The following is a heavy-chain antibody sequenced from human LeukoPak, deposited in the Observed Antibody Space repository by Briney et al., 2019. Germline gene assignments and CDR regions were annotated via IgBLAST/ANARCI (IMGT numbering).Heavy chain of an antibody. CDR3: ARALYDFWSGYYWYYGMDV. D-gene: IGHD3-3*01. J-gene: IGHJ6*02. V-gene: IGHV3-7*01. CDR2: IKEDGTRK. Sequence: GGSLRLSCAASGFTFSSHWMTWVRQAPGKGLEWVANIKEDGTRKNYMDSVKGRFTISRDNAKNSLYLQMSGLRAEDTAVYYCARALYDFWSGYYWYYGMDVWGQGTTVTVSS. CDR1: GFTFSSHW.